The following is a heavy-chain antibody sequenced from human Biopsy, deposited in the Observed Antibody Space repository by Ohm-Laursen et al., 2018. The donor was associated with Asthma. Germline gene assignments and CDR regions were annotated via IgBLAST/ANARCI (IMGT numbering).Heavy chain of an antibody. Sequence: SVKVSCKASGDSLGSFINYAISWVRQAPRQGLEWMGGLIPVLGTADYAPMFEGRVTIIADESTSTAYLELTSLRFEDTAVYYCARGYSGTDRIVYYYSGMEVWGQGTTVTVSS. CDR3: ARGYSGTDRIVYYYSGMEV. V-gene: IGHV1-69*13. CDR2: LIPVLGTA. D-gene: IGHD5-12*01. J-gene: IGHJ6*02. CDR1: GDSLGSFINYA.